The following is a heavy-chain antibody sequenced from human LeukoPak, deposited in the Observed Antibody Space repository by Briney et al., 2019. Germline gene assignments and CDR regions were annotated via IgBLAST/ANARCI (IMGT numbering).Heavy chain of an antibody. Sequence: GGSLRLSCLISGLLLYDYAMQGVGQGPGKGLEWVSGISWNGARIVYADSVKGRFTISRDNVRGSLSLQMDDLSGEDMALYYCLKSHSSFMDTSAFDIWGQGTMVTVSS. CDR2: ISWNGARI. CDR1: GLLLYDYA. J-gene: IGHJ3*02. V-gene: IGHV3-9*03. D-gene: IGHD5-18*01. CDR3: LKSHSSFMDTSAFDI.